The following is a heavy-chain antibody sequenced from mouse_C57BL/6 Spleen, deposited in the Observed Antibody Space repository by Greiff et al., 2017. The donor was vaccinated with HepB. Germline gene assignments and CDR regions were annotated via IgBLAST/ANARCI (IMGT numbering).Heavy chain of an antibody. V-gene: IGHV5-4*01. CDR3: ARASMDY. Sequence: VQLQQSGGGLVKPGGSLKLSCAASGFTFSSYAMSWVRQTPEKRLEWVATISDGGSYTYYPDNVKGRFTISRDNAKNNLYLQMSHLKSEDTAMYYCARASMDYWGQGTSVTVSS. CDR1: GFTFSSYA. J-gene: IGHJ4*01. CDR2: ISDGGSYT.